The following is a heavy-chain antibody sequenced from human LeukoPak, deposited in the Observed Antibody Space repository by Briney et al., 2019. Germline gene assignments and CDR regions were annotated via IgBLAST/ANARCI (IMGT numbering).Heavy chain of an antibody. V-gene: IGHV4-59*02. CDR3: VRGYRNNWRFDY. CDR2: ISNSGSS. CDR1: GGSVRSEY. Sequence: SETPSLTCSVSGGSVRSEYWSWIRQPPGKRLEWIGYISNSGSSDYNPSLTSRVSMSLGTTKNELSLKLDSVTAADTAVYYCVRGYRNNWRFDYWGQGILVTVSS. J-gene: IGHJ4*02. D-gene: IGHD6-13*01.